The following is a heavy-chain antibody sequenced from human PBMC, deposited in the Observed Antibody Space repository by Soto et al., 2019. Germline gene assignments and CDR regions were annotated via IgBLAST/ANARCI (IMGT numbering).Heavy chain of an antibody. CDR1: GFTFSAYW. Sequence: EVHLEESGGGLVQPGGSLRLSCAASGFTFSAYWMNWVRQAPGKGLEWVANINEDGSEYNDVASVKGRFTISRDNAKNSLFLQMNALRVEDTAVYYCARTGDGHHDFLDSWGQGILVSVSS. CDR2: INEDGSEY. CDR3: ARTGDGHHDFLDS. J-gene: IGHJ4*02. D-gene: IGHD1-1*01. V-gene: IGHV3-7*01.